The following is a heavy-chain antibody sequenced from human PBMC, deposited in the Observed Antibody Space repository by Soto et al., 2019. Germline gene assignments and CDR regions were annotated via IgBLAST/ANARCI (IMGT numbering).Heavy chain of an antibody. J-gene: IGHJ4*02. D-gene: IGHD3-3*01. V-gene: IGHV4-34*01. Sequence: PSETLSLTCAVYGGSFSGYYWSWIRQPPGKGLGWIGEINHSGSTNYNPSLKSRVTISVDTSKNQFSLKLSSVTAADTAVYYCARGPDDSRYWGQGTLVTVSX. CDR3: ARGPDDSRY. CDR2: INHSGST. CDR1: GGSFSGYY.